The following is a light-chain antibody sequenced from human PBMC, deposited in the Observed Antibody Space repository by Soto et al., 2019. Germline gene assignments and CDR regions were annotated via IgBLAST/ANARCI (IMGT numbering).Light chain of an antibody. V-gene: IGKV3-20*01. CDR1: QSVSSSY. CDR2: GAS. Sequence: EIVLTQSPGTLSLSPGERATLSCRASQSVSSSYLAWYQQKPGQAPRLLIYGASSRATGIPDRFSGSGSGTDFNLTISRLEPEDFAVYYWQQYGSSPWTFGQGTKVEIK. CDR3: QQYGSSPWT. J-gene: IGKJ1*01.